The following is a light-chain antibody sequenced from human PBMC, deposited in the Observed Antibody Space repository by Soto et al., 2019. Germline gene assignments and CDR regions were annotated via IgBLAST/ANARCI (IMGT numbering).Light chain of an antibody. V-gene: IGKV1-27*01. J-gene: IGKJ1*01. CDR2: AAS. Sequence: DFQMTQSPSSLSASVGDRVTITCRASQDISDHLAWYQQKPGQVPNLLIYAASTLQSGVPSRFSGGGSGTDFTLTISSLQPEDIATYYCQKHNRTPRTFGQGTKVEIK. CDR3: QKHNRTPRT. CDR1: QDISDH.